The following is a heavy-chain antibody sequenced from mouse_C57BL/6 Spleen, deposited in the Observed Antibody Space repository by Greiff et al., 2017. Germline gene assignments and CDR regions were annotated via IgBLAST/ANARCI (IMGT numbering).Heavy chain of an antibody. CDR1: GYTFTSYW. D-gene: IGHD2-3*01. CDR3: ARDDGRGWFAY. J-gene: IGHJ3*01. CDR2: IDPNRGGT. V-gene: IGHV1-72*01. Sequence: QVQLKQPGAELVKPGASVKLSCKASGYTFTSYWMHWVKQRPGRGLEWIGRIDPNRGGTKYNEKFKSKATLTVDKPSSTAYMQLSSLTSEDSAVYYCARDDGRGWFAYWGQGTLVTVSA.